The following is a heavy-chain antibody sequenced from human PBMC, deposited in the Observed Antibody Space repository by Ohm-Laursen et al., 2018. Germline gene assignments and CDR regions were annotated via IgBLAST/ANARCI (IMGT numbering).Heavy chain of an antibody. Sequence: SETLSLTCAVSGYSISSGYFWGWIRQPPGKGLEWIGTIYHSESTNYNPSLKSRVTISVGTSKNQFSLKLSSVTAADTAVYYCARHYYPLPFDYWGQGTLVTVSS. CDR1: GYSISSGYF. D-gene: IGHD3-22*01. V-gene: IGHV4-38-2*01. CDR2: IYHSEST. CDR3: ARHYYPLPFDY. J-gene: IGHJ4*02.